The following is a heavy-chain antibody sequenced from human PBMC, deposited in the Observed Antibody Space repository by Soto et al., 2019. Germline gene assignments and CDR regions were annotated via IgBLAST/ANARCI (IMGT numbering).Heavy chain of an antibody. D-gene: IGHD2-8*02. CDR3: ARAGRHYWFDP. CDR1: GDTFTSYA. Sequence: QVQLVQSGAEVKKPGASVKVSCKASGDTFTSYAMHWVRQAPGQRLEWMGWINAGNGNTKYSQKFQGRVTITRDTSASTAYMELSSLRSEDTAVYYCARAGRHYWFDPWGQGTLVTVSS. V-gene: IGHV1-3*01. CDR2: INAGNGNT. J-gene: IGHJ5*02.